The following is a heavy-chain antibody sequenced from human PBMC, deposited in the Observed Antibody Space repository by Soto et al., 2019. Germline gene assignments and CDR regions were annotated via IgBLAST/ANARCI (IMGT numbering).Heavy chain of an antibody. CDR3: ARHVDYFVPWFDP. Sequence: SETLSLTSTVSGGSISSYYWSWIRQPPGKGLEWIGYIYYSGSTNYNPSLKSRVTISVDTSKNQFSLKLSSVTAADTAVYYCARHVDYFVPWFDPWGQGTLVTVSS. J-gene: IGHJ5*02. V-gene: IGHV4-59*08. D-gene: IGHD4-17*01. CDR1: GGSISSYY. CDR2: IYYSGST.